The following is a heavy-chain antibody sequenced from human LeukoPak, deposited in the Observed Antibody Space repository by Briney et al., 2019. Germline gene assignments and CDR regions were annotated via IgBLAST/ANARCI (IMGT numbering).Heavy chain of an antibody. D-gene: IGHD7-27*01. CDR3: TTVGGLGFSNWGE. Sequence: PGGSLRLSCAASGFTFNNTWMNWVRQAPGKGLEWVGRIKSKTDGGTTDYAAPVKGRFTISRDDSKNTLYLQMNSLKSEDTAVYYCTTVGGLGFSNWGEWGQGTLVTVSS. J-gene: IGHJ4*02. CDR1: GFTFNNTW. CDR2: IKSKTDGGTT. V-gene: IGHV3-15*07.